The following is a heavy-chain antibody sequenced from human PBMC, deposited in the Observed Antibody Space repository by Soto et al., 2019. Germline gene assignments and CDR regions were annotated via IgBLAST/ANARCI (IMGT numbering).Heavy chain of an antibody. D-gene: IGHD3-10*01. CDR1: GGSVSRGSYY. J-gene: IGHJ3*02. CDR3: ASRGKGFGDFSDAFDI. CDR2: IYYRGST. Sequence: SETLSLTCTVSGGSVSRGSYYWSWIRQPPGKGLEWIGYIYYRGSTNYNPSLKSRVTISVDTSKNQFSLKLSSVTAADTAVYYCASRGKGFGDFSDAFDIWGQGTMVTVSS. V-gene: IGHV4-61*01.